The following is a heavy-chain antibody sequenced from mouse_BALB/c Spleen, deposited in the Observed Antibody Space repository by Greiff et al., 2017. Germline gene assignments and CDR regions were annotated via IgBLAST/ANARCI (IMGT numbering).Heavy chain of an antibody. CDR1: GFNIKDTY. CDR3: APAFYYAMDY. V-gene: IGHV14-3*02. CDR2: IDPANGNT. J-gene: IGHJ4*01. Sequence: VQLKQSGAELVRSGASVKLSCTASGFNIKDTYMHWVKQRPEQGLEWIGRIDPANGNTKYDPKFQGKATITADTSSNTAYLQLISLTSEDTAVYYCAPAFYYAMDYWGQGTSVTVSS.